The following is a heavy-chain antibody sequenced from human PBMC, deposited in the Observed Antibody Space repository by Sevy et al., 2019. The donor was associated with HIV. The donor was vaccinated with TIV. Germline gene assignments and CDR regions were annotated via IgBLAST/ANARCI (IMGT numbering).Heavy chain of an antibody. V-gene: IGHV3-7*03. D-gene: IGHD3-10*01. CDR1: GFSFSSYW. Sequence: GGSLRLSCAASGFSFSSYWMHWVRQAPGKGLERVANIKQDESEKYYAASVKGRFTISRDNAKNSMYLQMNSLRPDDTDIYYCEKGNSDYFDYWGQRTLVTVSS. CDR2: IKQDESEK. J-gene: IGHJ4*02. CDR3: EKGNSDYFDY.